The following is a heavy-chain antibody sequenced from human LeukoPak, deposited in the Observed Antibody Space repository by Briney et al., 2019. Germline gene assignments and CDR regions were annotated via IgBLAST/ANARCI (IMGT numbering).Heavy chain of an antibody. J-gene: IGHJ4*02. V-gene: IGHV1-2*04. D-gene: IGHD1-20*01. CDR1: GYTFTGYY. CDR2: INPNSGGT. CDR3: ARGAGVITGTTPTDY. Sequence: GASVKVCCKASGYTFTGYYMHWVRQAPGQGLEWMGWINPNSGGTNYAQKFQGWVTMTRDTSISTAYMELSRLRSDDTAVYYCARGAGVITGTTPTDYWGQGTLVTVSS.